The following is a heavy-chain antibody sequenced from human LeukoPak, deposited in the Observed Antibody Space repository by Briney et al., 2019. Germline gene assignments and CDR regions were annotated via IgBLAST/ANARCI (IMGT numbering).Heavy chain of an antibody. V-gene: IGHV4-31*03. CDR2: IYYSGST. J-gene: IGHJ6*02. D-gene: IGHD1-26*01. CDR1: GGSIGSGYY. Sequence: SETLSLTCTVSGGSIGSGYYWAWIRQHPGKGLEWIGYIYYSGSTYYNPSLKSRVTISVDTSKNQFSLKLSSVTAADTAVYYCARAGESRYYYGMDVWGQGTTVTVSS. CDR3: ARAGESRYYYGMDV.